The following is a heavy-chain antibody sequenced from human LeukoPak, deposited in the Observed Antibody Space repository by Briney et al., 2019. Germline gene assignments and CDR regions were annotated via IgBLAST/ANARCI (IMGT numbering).Heavy chain of an antibody. CDR3: AKASHYDILTGQYSARLWYFDY. CDR2: ISGGGGST. D-gene: IGHD3-9*01. V-gene: IGHV3-23*01. Sequence: PGGSLRLSCAASGFTFSNAWMSWVRQAPGKGLEWVSGISGGGGSTYYADSVKGRFSISRDNSKNNLYLQMNSLRAEDTAVYYCAKASHYDILTGQYSARLWYFDYWGQGTLVTVSS. CDR1: GFTFSNAW. J-gene: IGHJ4*02.